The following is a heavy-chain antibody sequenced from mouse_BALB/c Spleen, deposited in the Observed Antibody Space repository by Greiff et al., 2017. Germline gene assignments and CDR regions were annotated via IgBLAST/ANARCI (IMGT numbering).Heavy chain of an antibody. CDR2: ISSGGSYT. CDR3: ARQRGYTWFAY. J-gene: IGHJ3*01. CDR1: GFTFSSYG. V-gene: IGHV5-6*02. Sequence: DVMLVESGGDLVKPGGSLKLSCAASGFTFSSYGMSWVRQTPDKRLEWVATISSGGSYTYYPDSVKGRFTISRDNAKNTLYLQMSSLKSEDTAMYYCARQRGYTWFAYWGQGTLVTVSA. D-gene: IGHD3-1*01.